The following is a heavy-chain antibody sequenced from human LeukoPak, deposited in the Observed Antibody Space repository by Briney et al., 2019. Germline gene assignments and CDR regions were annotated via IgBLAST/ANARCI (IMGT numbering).Heavy chain of an antibody. CDR3: ARDSTPYDSSGYCYDY. CDR2: ISTGSSYI. V-gene: IGHV3-21*01. CDR1: GFTFSAYS. J-gene: IGHJ4*02. Sequence: PGGSLRLSCAASGFTFSAYSMNWVRQAPGKGLEWVSSISTGSSYIYYADSVKGRFTISRENAKNSLYLQMNSLRAEDTAVYCCARDSTPYDSSGYCYDYWGQGTLVTVSS. D-gene: IGHD3-22*01.